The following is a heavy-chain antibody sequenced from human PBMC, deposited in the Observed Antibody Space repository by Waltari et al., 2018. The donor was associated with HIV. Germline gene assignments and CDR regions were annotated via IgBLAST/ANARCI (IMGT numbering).Heavy chain of an antibody. CDR2: IIPILGIA. D-gene: IGHD3-22*01. V-gene: IGHV1-69*04. J-gene: IGHJ4*02. Sequence: QVQLVQSGAEVKKPGSSVKVSCKASGGTFSSFAISWVRQAPGQGLEWMGRIIPILGIANYAQKFQGRVTITADKSTSTAYMELSSLRSEDTAVYYCATLYYYDSSGYSPCDYWGQGTLVTVSS. CDR3: ATLYYYDSSGYSPCDY. CDR1: GGTFSSFA.